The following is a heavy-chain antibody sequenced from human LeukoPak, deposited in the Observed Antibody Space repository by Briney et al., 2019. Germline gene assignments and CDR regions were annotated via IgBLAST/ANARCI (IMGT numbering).Heavy chain of an antibody. CDR2: ISSSGSTI. CDR1: GFTFSSYE. J-gene: IGHJ4*02. Sequence: GGSLRLSRAASGFTFSSYEMNWVRQAPGKGLEWVSYISSSGSTIYYAESVQGRFTISRDNSKNTLYLQMNSLRAEDTAVYYCARDIMVGATGGDYWGQGTLVTVSS. D-gene: IGHD1-26*01. CDR3: ARDIMVGATGGDY. V-gene: IGHV3-48*03.